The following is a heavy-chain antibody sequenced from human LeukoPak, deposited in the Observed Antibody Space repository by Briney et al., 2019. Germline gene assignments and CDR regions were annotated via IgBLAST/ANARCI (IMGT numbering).Heavy chain of an antibody. Sequence: ASVKVSCKASGYTFTGYYIFWVRQAPGQGLKWMGRINPNSGGTQYAQEFQGRVTMTRDTSIRTAYMELSRLRSDDTAVYYCARGYCSGGGCYSVENWFDPWGQGTLVTVSS. D-gene: IGHD2-15*01. CDR1: GYTFTGYY. J-gene: IGHJ5*02. CDR2: INPNSGGT. V-gene: IGHV1-2*06. CDR3: ARGYCSGGGCYSVENWFDP.